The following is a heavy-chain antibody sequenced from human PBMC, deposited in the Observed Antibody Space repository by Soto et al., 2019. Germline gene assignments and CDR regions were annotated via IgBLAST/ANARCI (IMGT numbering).Heavy chain of an antibody. CDR2: FDPEDGEK. CDR3: ARYGGNSGGYEYLQH. D-gene: IGHD4-17*01. Sequence: ASVKVYCKVSGYTLTELSMHWVRQAPGKGLEWMGGFDPEDGEKIYEQKFQGRVTITEDTSTDTGKIELSSMRSEDTAMYHCARYGGNSGGYEYLQHWGRGTLVTVSS. J-gene: IGHJ1*01. V-gene: IGHV1-24*01. CDR1: GYTLTELS.